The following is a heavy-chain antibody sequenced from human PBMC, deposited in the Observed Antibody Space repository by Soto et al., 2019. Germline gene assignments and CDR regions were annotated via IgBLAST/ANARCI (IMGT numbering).Heavy chain of an antibody. V-gene: IGHV3-23*01. D-gene: IGHD6-13*01. CDR1: GFTFSSYA. CDR2: ISGSGGST. J-gene: IGHJ5*02. Sequence: EVQLLESGGGLVQPGGSLRLSCAASGFTFSSYAMSWVRQAPGKGLEWVSAISGSGGSTYYADSVKGRFTISRDNSKNTLYLQMNSLRAESTAVYYCAGRLCIAAAGTENDPWGQGTLVTVSS. CDR3: AGRLCIAAAGTENDP.